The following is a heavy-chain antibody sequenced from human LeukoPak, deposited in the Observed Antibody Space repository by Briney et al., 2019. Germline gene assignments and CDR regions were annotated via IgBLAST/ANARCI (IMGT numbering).Heavy chain of an antibody. J-gene: IGHJ4*02. CDR3: ARRTVPGRPGY. V-gene: IGHV3-66*04. CDR1: GFTGSSND. Sequence: GGSLRLSCAASGFTGSSNDMGWVRPVPGKGLEWVSVIYSGGSTHYTDSVKGRFSISRDNSKNTVSLQMNSLRAEDTAVYYCARRTVPGRPGYWGQGTLVTVSS. D-gene: IGHD6-6*01. CDR2: IYSGGST.